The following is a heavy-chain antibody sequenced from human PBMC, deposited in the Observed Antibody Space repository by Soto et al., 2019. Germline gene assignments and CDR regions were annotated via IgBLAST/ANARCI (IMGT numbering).Heavy chain of an antibody. V-gene: IGHV3-30*18. CDR2: ISYDGSDK. J-gene: IGHJ4*02. Sequence: PGGSLRLSCAASGFTFSSFGMHWVRQAPGKGLEWVAVISYDGSDKYYADSVRGRCTISRDNSKNTLYLQMNSLRAEDTAGYYCAKDSTHWSGGTCYYFDFWGQGTLVTVSS. CDR1: GFTFSSFG. CDR3: AKDSTHWSGGTCYYFDF. D-gene: IGHD2-15*01.